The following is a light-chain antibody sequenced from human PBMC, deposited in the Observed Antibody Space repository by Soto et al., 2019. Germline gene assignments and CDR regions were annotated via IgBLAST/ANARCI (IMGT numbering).Light chain of an antibody. CDR3: QKYKSYPST. J-gene: IGKJ2*01. V-gene: IGKV1-5*01. Sequence: DIQMTQFPSTLSASVGDRVTITCRASQTTNTWLAWYQQKPGTAPKLLIYDASSLEGGVPSRFSASGSGTEFTPTISSLRPDDLATYYCQKYKSYPSTFGQGTKVEIK. CDR2: DAS. CDR1: QTTNTW.